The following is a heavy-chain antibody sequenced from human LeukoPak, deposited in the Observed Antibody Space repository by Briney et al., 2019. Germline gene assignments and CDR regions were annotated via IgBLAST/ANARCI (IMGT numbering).Heavy chain of an antibody. D-gene: IGHD4-17*01. Sequence: GGSLRLSCAASGFTVSSTYMSWVRQAPGKGLEWVSVIYTSGNTYYADSVKGRFTVSRDNFKNTLYLQMNSLRAEDTAMYYCATYYGFTWGQGTLVTVSS. J-gene: IGHJ5*02. CDR3: ATYYGFT. CDR1: GFTVSSTY. V-gene: IGHV3-53*01. CDR2: IYTSGNT.